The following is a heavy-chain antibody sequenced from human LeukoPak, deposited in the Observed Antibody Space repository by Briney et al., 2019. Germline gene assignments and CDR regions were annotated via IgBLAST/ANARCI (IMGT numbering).Heavy chain of an antibody. J-gene: IGHJ6*02. CDR3: AREPYHITMVGFRGMDV. Sequence: GASVKASCKASGGTFSSYAISWVRQAPGQGLEWMGRIIPILGIANYAQKFQGRVTITADKSTSTAYMELSSLRSEDTAVYYCAREPYHITMVGFRGMDVWGQGTTVTVSS. CDR2: IIPILGIA. D-gene: IGHD3-10*01. V-gene: IGHV1-69*04. CDR1: GGTFSSYA.